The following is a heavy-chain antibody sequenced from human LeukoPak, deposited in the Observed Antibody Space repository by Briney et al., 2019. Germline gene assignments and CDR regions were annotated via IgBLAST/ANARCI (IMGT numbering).Heavy chain of an antibody. CDR3: ARLLYSGSYSPFDY. CDR2: VYPGDSDT. CDR1: GYSFTTYW. Sequence: GESLKISCKASGYSFTTYWIAWVRPMPGKGLEWMGSVYPGDSDTRYSPSFQGHVTISADKATNTAYLHWSSLEASDTAMYYCARLLYSGSYSPFDYWGQGTLVTVSS. D-gene: IGHD1-26*01. V-gene: IGHV5-51*01. J-gene: IGHJ4*02.